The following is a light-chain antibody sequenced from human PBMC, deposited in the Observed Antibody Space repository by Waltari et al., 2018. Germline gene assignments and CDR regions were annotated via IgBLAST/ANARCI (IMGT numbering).Light chain of an antibody. CDR2: EVS. CDR1: XXDXXXXNR. J-gene: IGLJ2*01. Sequence: QSALTXPPSVSXSPGQSVTISCTXXXXDXXXXNRVSWYQQPPGTAPKLMXYEVSNRPSGVPDRFSGSKXGNXASLTISGLQAXDEAXYYCSSYTSSSXVFXGGTKLTVL. CDR3: SSYTSSSXV. V-gene: IGLV2-18*02.